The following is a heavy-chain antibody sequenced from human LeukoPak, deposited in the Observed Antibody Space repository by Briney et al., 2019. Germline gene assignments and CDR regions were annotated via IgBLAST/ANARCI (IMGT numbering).Heavy chain of an antibody. V-gene: IGHV3-48*02. CDR2: ISSSSSTI. CDR1: GFTFSSYS. CDR3: ARDKGDGYSDYFDY. D-gene: IGHD2-15*01. Sequence: PGGSLRLSCAASGFTFSSYSMNWVRQAPGKGLEWVSYISSSSSTIYYAGSVKGRFTISRDNAKNSLYLQMNSLRDEDTAVYYCARDKGDGYSDYFDYWGQGTLVTVSS. J-gene: IGHJ4*02.